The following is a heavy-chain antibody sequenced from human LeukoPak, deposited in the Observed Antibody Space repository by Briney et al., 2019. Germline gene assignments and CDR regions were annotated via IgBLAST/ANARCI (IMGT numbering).Heavy chain of an antibody. CDR1: GFTFSSYA. Sequence: PGGSLRLSCAASGFTFSSYAMSWVRQAPGKGLEWVSAISGSGGSTYYADSVKGRFTISRDNSKNTLYLQMNSLRAEDTAVYYCARDTRDGYGDYFVEDYYYGMDVWGQGTTVTVSS. D-gene: IGHD4-17*01. V-gene: IGHV3-23*01. J-gene: IGHJ6*02. CDR2: ISGSGGST. CDR3: ARDTRDGYGDYFVEDYYYGMDV.